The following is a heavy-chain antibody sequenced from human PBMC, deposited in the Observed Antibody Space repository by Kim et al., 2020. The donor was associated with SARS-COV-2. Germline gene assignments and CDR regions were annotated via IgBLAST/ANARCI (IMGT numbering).Heavy chain of an antibody. CDR1: GYTFTSYY. CDR3: ARGPSLAVAYYYYYGMDV. D-gene: IGHD6-19*01. Sequence: ASVKVSCKASGYTFTSYYMHWVRQAPGQGLEWMGIINPSGGSTSYAQKFQGRVTMTRDTSTSTVYMELSSLRSEDTAMYYCARGPSLAVAYYYYYGMDVWGQGTTVTVSS. V-gene: IGHV1-46*01. J-gene: IGHJ6*02. CDR2: INPSGGST.